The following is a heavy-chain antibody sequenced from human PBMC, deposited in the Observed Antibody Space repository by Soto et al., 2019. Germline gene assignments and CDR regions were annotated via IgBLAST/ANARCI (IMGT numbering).Heavy chain of an antibody. CDR3: AKDGQYGSGSLGWFEP. J-gene: IGHJ5*02. V-gene: IGHV3-43*01. Sequence: GGSLRLSCAASGFTFDDYTMHWVRQAPGKGLEWVSLISWDGGSTYYADSVKGRFTISRDNSKNSLYLQMNSLRTEDTALYYCAKDGQYGSGSLGWFEPWGQGTLVTVSS. D-gene: IGHD3-10*01. CDR2: ISWDGGST. CDR1: GFTFDDYT.